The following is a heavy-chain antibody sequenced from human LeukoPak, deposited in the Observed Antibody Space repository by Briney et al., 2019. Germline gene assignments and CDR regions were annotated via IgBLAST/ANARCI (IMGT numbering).Heavy chain of an antibody. CDR2: IYPGDSDT. D-gene: IGHD4-11*01. CDR1: GYSFTSYW. CDR3: ARSRGPERMTTVTTYDY. J-gene: IGHJ4*02. V-gene: IGHV5-51*01. Sequence: GESLKISCKGSGYSFTSYWIGWVRQMPGKGLEWMGIIYPGDSDTRCSPSFQGQVTISADKSISTAYLQWSSLKASDTAMYYCARSRGPERMTTVTTYDYWGQGTLVTVSS.